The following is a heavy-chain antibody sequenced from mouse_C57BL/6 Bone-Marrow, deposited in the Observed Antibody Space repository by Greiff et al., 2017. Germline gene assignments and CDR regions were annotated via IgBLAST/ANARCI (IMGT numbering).Heavy chain of an antibody. Sequence: VQLQQSGAELARPGASVKLSCKASGYTFTSYGISWVKQRTGQGLEWIGEIDPRSGNTYYTEKFKGKATLTADKSSSTAYMELRSLTSEDSAVYFGARVTAQATKAMDYWGQGTSVTVSS. CDR2: IDPRSGNT. CDR3: ARVTAQATKAMDY. V-gene: IGHV1-81*01. CDR1: GYTFTSYG. D-gene: IGHD3-2*02. J-gene: IGHJ4*01.